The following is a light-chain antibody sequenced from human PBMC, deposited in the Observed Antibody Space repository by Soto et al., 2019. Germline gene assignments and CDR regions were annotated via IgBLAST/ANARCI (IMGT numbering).Light chain of an antibody. CDR1: QSVSSSY. Sequence: EIVLTQSPGTLSLSPGERATLSCRASQSVSSSYLAWYQQKPGQAPRLLIYGAYNRATGIPDRFSASGSGTDFTLTISRLEPEDFAVYYCQQYGSSPPYTFGQGTKLEIK. CDR3: QQYGSSPPYT. V-gene: IGKV3-20*01. J-gene: IGKJ2*01. CDR2: GAY.